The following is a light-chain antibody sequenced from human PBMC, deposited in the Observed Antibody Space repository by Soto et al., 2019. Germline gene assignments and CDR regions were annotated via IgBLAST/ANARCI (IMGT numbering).Light chain of an antibody. V-gene: IGLV2-14*03. Sequence: QSVLTQPASVSGSPGPSIAISCTGSTSDVGAYDYVSWYQQHPDKAPRLIMYEVSYRPSGVSNRFSGSKSVNTATLTISGLQAEDEGDYYCSSHTTSDTRVFGTGTKVTVL. J-gene: IGLJ1*01. CDR3: SSHTTSDTRV. CDR1: TSDVGAYDY. CDR2: EVS.